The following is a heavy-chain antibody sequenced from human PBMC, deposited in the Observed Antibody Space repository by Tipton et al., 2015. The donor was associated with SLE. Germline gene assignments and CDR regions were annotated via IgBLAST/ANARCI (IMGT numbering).Heavy chain of an antibody. CDR1: GFTFSSYG. V-gene: IGHV3-30*02. D-gene: IGHD3-3*01. CDR2: IRYDGSKK. Sequence: ASGFTFSSYGIHWVRQTPGKGLEWVAFIRYDGSKKYYADSVKGRFTISRDNSKNTLYLQMNSLRAEDTAVYYCASAYDFWSGSSFDYWGQGTLVTVSS. J-gene: IGHJ4*02. CDR3: ASAYDFWSGSSFDY.